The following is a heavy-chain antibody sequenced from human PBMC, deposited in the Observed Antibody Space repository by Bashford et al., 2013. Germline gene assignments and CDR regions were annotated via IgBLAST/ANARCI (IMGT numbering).Heavy chain of an antibody. CDR3: ARGIIAARPPRFDP. CDR2: IYYSGST. V-gene: IGHV4-61*01. CDR1: VAPSAVVVTT. J-gene: IGHJ5*02. D-gene: IGHD6-6*01. Sequence: SETPVPHLALSLVAPSAVVVTTGAGSGSPHGKGLEWIGYIYYSGSTNYNPSLKSRVTISVDTSKNQFSLKLSSVTAADTAVYYCARGIIAARPPRFDPWGQGTLVTVSS.